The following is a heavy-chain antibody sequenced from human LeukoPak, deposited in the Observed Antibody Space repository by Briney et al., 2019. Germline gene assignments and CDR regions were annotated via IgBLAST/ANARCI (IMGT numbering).Heavy chain of an antibody. CDR3: ASRAYDFWSGYYVPRLGPYGMDV. CDR2: IGTAGDT. CDR1: GFTFSSYD. D-gene: IGHD3-3*01. Sequence: GGSLRLSCAASGFTFSSYDMHWVRQATGKGLEWVSAIGTAGDTYYPGSVKGRFTISRENAKNSLYLQMNSLRAGDTAVYYCASRAYDFWSGYYVPRLGPYGMDVWGQGTTVTVSS. J-gene: IGHJ6*02. V-gene: IGHV3-13*01.